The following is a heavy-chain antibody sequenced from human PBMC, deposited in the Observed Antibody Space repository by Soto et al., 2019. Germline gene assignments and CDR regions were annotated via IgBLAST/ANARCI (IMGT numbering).Heavy chain of an antibody. CDR1: GGSVSSGSFY. CDR2: IYYSGST. V-gene: IGHV4-61*01. D-gene: IGHD1-26*01. CDR3: ARGSYKETAVWFDY. Sequence: QVRLQESGPGLVKPSETLSLTCSVSGGSVSSGSFYWNWIRQPPGKGLEWIGYIYYSGSTSNNPALKSRVTMSVDTSKNQFSLKLTSVTAADTAVYYCARGSYKETAVWFDYWGQGTLVTVSS. J-gene: IGHJ4*02.